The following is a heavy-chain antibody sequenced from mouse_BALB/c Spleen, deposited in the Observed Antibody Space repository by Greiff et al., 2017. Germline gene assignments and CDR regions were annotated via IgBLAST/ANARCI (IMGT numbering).Heavy chain of an antibody. CDR3: ARSLYGYDEAWFAY. CDR2: IYPGNVNT. Sequence: QDQLQQSGPELVKPGASVRISCKASGYTFTSYYIHWVKQRPGQGLEWIGWIYPGNVNTKYNEKFKGKATLTADKSSSTAYMQLSSLTSEDSAVYFCARSLYGYDEAWFAYWGQGTLVTVSA. V-gene: IGHV1S56*01. CDR1: GYTFTSYY. J-gene: IGHJ3*01. D-gene: IGHD2-2*01.